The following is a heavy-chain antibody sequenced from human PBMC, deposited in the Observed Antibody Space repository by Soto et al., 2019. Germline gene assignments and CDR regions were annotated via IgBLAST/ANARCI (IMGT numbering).Heavy chain of an antibody. Sequence: PSETLSLTCTVSGGSISSGDYSWSWIRQPPGKGLEWIGYIYHSGSTYYNPSLKSRVTISVDRSKNQFSLKLSSVTAADTAVYYCAVSIYYGSGSYYSDYWGQGTLVTVSS. V-gene: IGHV4-30-2*01. J-gene: IGHJ4*02. CDR1: GGSISSGDYS. D-gene: IGHD3-10*01. CDR2: IYHSGST. CDR3: AVSIYYGSGSYYSDY.